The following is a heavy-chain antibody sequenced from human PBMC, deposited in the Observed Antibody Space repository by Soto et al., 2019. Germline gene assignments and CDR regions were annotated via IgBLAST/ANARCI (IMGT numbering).Heavy chain of an antibody. CDR3: ARGNHRWLQLWYFDL. D-gene: IGHD5-12*01. V-gene: IGHV1-69*05. CDR2: IIPIFGTV. J-gene: IGHJ2*01. Sequence: QVQLVQSGAEVKKPGSSVKVSCKASGGTFSNYAISWVRQAPGQGLEWMGGIIPIFGTVNYAQKFQGRVTITSDESTSTAYMELSSLRSEDTAVYYCARGNHRWLQLWYFDLWGRGTLDTVSS. CDR1: GGTFSNYA.